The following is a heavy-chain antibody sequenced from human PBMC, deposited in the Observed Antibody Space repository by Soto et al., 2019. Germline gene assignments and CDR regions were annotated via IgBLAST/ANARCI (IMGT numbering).Heavy chain of an antibody. CDR2: IYYSGST. CDR1: GGSISSSSYY. D-gene: IGHD5-12*01. CDR3: ARHPGYSGYDDERWFDP. V-gene: IGHV4-39*01. Sequence: QLQLQESGPGLVKPSETLSLTCTVSGGSISSSSYYWGWIRQPPGKGLEWIGSIYYSGSTYYNPSLKSRVTISVDTSKNQFSLKLSSVTAADTAVYYCARHPGYSGYDDERWFDPWGQGTLVTVSS. J-gene: IGHJ5*02.